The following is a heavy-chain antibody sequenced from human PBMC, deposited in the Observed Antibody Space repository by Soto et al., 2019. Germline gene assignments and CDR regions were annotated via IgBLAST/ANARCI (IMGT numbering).Heavy chain of an antibody. J-gene: IGHJ4*01. CDR1: GFTFSSYA. D-gene: IGHD2-15*01. V-gene: IGHV3-23*01. CDR2: VSIGGST. CDR3: AKRRGAGGHFDY. Sequence: DVQLLESGGGLVQPEGSLRLSCAASGFTFSSYAMGWVRQGPGKGLEWVAVVSIGGSTHYADSVRGRFTISRDNSKNTLSLQMNCLTAEDTAVYFCAKRRGAGGHFDYWGQEPWSPSP.